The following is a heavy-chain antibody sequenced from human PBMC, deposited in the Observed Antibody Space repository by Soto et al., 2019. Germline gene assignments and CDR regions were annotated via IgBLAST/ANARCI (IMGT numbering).Heavy chain of an antibody. CDR3: ARGLAGGSTTDEAFDL. CDR1: GYTFTSYW. D-gene: IGHD1-1*01. J-gene: IGHJ3*01. CDR2: IYPGDSDT. Sequence: PGESLKISCKGSGYTFTSYWIGWVRQMPGKGLEWMGIIYPGDSDTRYSPSFQGQVTISADKSISTAYLQWSSLKASDTAMYYCARGLAGGSTTDEAFDLWGQGTMVTVSS. V-gene: IGHV5-51*01.